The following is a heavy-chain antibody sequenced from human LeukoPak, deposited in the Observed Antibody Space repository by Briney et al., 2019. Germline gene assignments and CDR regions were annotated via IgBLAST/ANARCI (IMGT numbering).Heavy chain of an antibody. V-gene: IGHV3-30-3*01. J-gene: IGHJ3*02. CDR2: ISYDGSNK. Sequence: GRSLRLSCAASGFTFDDYAMHWVRQAPGKGLEWVAVISYDGSNKYYADSVKGRFTISRDNSKNTLYLQMNSLRAEDTAVYYCARDAYYCSGGSCFPGNDAFDIWGQGTMVTVSS. D-gene: IGHD2-15*01. CDR1: GFTFDDYA. CDR3: ARDAYYCSGGSCFPGNDAFDI.